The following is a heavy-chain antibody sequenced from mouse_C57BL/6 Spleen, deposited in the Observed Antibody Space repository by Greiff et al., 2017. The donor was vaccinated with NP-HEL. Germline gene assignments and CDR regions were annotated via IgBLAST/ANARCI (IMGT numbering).Heavy chain of an antibody. CDR1: GYAFSSYW. V-gene: IGHV1-80*01. CDR3: AREAGTDYFDY. D-gene: IGHD4-1*01. Sequence: QVHVKQSGAELVKPGASVKISCKASGYAFSSYWMNWVKQRPGKGLEWIGQIYPGDGDTNYNGKFKGKATLTADKSSSTAYMQLSSLTSEDSAVYFCAREAGTDYFDYWGQGTTLTVSS. CDR2: IYPGDGDT. J-gene: IGHJ2*01.